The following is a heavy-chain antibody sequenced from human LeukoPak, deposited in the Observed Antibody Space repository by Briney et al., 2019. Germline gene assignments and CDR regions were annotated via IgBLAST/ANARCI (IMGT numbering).Heavy chain of an antibody. CDR1: GGSISSYY. Sequence: PSETLSLTCTVSGGSISSYYWSWIRQPPGKGLAWIGYIYYSGSTNYNPSLKSRVTISVDTSKNQFSLKLSSVTAADTAVYYCARSVRGVILFDYWGQGTLVTVSS. J-gene: IGHJ4*02. CDR2: IYYSGST. D-gene: IGHD3-10*01. V-gene: IGHV4-59*08. CDR3: ARSVRGVILFDY.